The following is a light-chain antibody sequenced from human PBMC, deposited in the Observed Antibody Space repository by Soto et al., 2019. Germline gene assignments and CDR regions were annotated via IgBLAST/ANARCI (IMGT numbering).Light chain of an antibody. CDR3: QQRLNWPLT. Sequence: VLTQSPATLSLSPGERATLSCRASQSVSSFFAWYQQKRGQAPRLLIYDAFKRATGIPARFSGSGSGTDFTLTISSLEPEDFAVYYCQQRLNWPLTFGGGTTVEIK. CDR2: DAF. J-gene: IGKJ4*01. CDR1: QSVSSF. V-gene: IGKV3-11*01.